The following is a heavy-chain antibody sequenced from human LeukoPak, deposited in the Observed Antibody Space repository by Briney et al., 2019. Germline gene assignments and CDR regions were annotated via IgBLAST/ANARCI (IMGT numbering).Heavy chain of an antibody. V-gene: IGHV3-23*01. CDR2: ISCSGGST. J-gene: IGHJ4*02. CDR3: ATLEAAGTYRSDY. CDR1: GFTFSSYA. Sequence: GGSLRLSCAASGFTFSSYAMSWVRQAPGKGLEWVSAISCSGGSTYYADSVKGRFTISRDNSKNTLYLQMDSLRAEDTAVYYCATLEAAGTYRSDYWGQGTLVTVSS. D-gene: IGHD6-13*01.